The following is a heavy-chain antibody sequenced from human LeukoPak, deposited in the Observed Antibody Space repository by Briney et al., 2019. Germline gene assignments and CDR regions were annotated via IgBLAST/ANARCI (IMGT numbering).Heavy chain of an antibody. V-gene: IGHV3-7*03. CDR1: GFTFSSYG. J-gene: IGHJ6*02. CDR2: VNRDGSET. CDR3: ARNNGMDV. Sequence: GGSLRLSCAASGFTFSSYGMSWVRQVPGRGPEWVANVNRDGSETYYLDSVKGRFTISKDNAKNSLYLQMNSLRAEDTALYHCARNNGMDVWGQGTTVIVSS.